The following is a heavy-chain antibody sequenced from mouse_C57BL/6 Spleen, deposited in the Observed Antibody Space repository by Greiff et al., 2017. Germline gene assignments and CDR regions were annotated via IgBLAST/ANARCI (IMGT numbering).Heavy chain of an antibody. Sequence: EVQLQQSGAELVKPGASVTLSCTASGFNINDYYMHWVKQRTEQGLEWIGRIDPEDGETNYAPKFQGKATITADTSSNTAYLQLSSLTSEDTAVDYCARDRDYGSSYAWFAYWGQGTLVTVSA. D-gene: IGHD1-1*01. V-gene: IGHV14-2*01. CDR3: ARDRDYGSSYAWFAY. CDR2: IDPEDGET. J-gene: IGHJ3*01. CDR1: GFNINDYY.